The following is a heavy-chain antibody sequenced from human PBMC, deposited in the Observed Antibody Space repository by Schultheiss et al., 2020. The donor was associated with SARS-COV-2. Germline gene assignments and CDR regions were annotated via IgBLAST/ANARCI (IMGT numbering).Heavy chain of an antibody. CDR2: IYYSGST. V-gene: IGHV4-59*12. D-gene: IGHD6-6*01. Sequence: SETLSLTCTVSGGSISSYYWSWIRQPPGKGLEWIGYIYYSGSTNYNPSLKSRVTISVDTSKNQFSLKLSSVTAADTAVYYCVKDFGSSSTYWGQGTLVTVSS. CDR1: GGSISSYY. CDR3: VKDFGSSSTY. J-gene: IGHJ4*02.